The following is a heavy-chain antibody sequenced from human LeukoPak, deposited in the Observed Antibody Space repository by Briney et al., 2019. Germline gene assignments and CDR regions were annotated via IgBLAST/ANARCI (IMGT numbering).Heavy chain of an antibody. J-gene: IGHJ4*02. CDR1: GGSISSGGYY. D-gene: IGHD4-17*01. CDR2: IYYSGST. Sequence: SETLSLTCTVSGGSISSGGYYWSWIRQHPGKGLEWIGYIYYSGSTYYNPSLKSRVTISVDMSKNQFSLKLSSVTAADTAVYYCARVRAAVADYWGQGTLVTVSS. CDR3: ARVRAAVADY. V-gene: IGHV4-31*03.